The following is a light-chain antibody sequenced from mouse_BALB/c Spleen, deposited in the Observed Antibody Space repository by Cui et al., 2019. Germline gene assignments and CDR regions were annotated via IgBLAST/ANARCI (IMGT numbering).Light chain of an antibody. CDR3: QQDHSYPFT. Sequence: HIVLTQSLSSLSPSRGEKVTMTCSASSSVSYMYSDQQKPGDSPKPRIYGTTNLASGVAARLSRCGSGTAYSLTICSMEAEDAATYYIQQDHSYPFTFGSGTKVEIK. CDR2: GTT. J-gene: IGKJ4*01. V-gene: IGKV4-61*01. CDR1: SSVSY.